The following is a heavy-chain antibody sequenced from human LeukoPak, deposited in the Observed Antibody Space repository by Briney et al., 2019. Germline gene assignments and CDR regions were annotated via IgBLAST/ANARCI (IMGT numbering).Heavy chain of an antibody. J-gene: IGHJ5*02. CDR3: ARVGFSGYDS. CDR2: ITGDGSTP. Sequence: GRSLRLSCATSGFVFSNYAMNWVRQAPGKGLEYVSAITGDGSTPYYANSVKGRFTISRDNSRNTMYLQMGSLRSEDMAVYYCARVGFSGYDSWGQGTLVTVSS. V-gene: IGHV3-64*01. CDR1: GFVFSNYA. D-gene: IGHD5-12*01.